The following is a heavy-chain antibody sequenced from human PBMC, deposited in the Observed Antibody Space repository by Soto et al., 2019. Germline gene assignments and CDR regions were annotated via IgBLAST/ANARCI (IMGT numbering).Heavy chain of an antibody. D-gene: IGHD4-17*01. J-gene: IGHJ6*02. CDR1: GFTFSSYC. CDR3: AKILQLGDYAYYYYGMDV. CDR2: ISYDGSNK. V-gene: IGHV3-30*18. Sequence: GGSLRLSCAASGFTFSSYCMHWVRQAPGKGLEWVAVISYDGSNKYYADSVKGRLTISRDNSKNTLYLQMNSLRAEDTAVYYCAKILQLGDYAYYYYGMDVWGQGTTVTVSS.